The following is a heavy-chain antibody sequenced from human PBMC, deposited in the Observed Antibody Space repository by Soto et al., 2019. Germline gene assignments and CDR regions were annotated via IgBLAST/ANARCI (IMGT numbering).Heavy chain of an antibody. D-gene: IGHD2-2*01. CDR1: GDSIISSNYY. J-gene: IGHJ6*02. V-gene: IGHV4-39*01. CDR3: ARIVVIPAAPEYYYYYGVDV. CDR2: MYYSGST. Sequence: PSETLSLTCTVSGDSIISSNYYWAWIRQSPGKGLDWIGNMYYSGSTYYNLSLKSRVTMSVDTSKNQFSLKISSVAAADASVYYCARIVVIPAAPEYYYYYGVDVWGQGTTVT.